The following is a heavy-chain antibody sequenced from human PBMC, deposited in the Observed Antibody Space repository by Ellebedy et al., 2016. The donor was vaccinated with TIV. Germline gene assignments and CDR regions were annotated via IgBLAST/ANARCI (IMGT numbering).Heavy chain of an antibody. J-gene: IGHJ4*02. Sequence: ASVKVSCKASGYTFTGYYMHWVRQAPGQGLEWMGWINPKSGGTNYAQKFQGWVTITRDTSISTAYMELSRLRSDDTAVYYCSSGHCTNGVCDDLGYWGQGTLVTVSS. V-gene: IGHV1-2*04. CDR2: INPKSGGT. D-gene: IGHD2-8*01. CDR3: SSGHCTNGVCDDLGY. CDR1: GYTFTGYY.